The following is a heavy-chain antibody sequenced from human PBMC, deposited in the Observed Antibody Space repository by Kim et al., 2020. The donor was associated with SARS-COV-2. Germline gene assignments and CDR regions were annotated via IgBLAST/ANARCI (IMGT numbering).Heavy chain of an antibody. V-gene: IGHV3-48*03. Sequence: GGSLRLSCAASGFTFSRYEMNWVRQAPGKGLEWVSYISSSGSTIYYADSVKGRFTISRDNAKNSLYLRMNSLRAEDMAVYYCAGGLRLGELSLYPYYYYYYMDVWGKGTTVTVSS. J-gene: IGHJ6*03. CDR3: AGGLRLGELSLYPYYYYYYMDV. D-gene: IGHD3-16*02. CDR2: ISSSGSTI. CDR1: GFTFSRYE.